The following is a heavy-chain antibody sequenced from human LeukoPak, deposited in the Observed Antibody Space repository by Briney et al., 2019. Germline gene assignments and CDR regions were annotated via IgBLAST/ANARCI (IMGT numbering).Heavy chain of an antibody. CDR3: AKEAIYYDSSGYYYLDPYFDY. V-gene: IGHV3-30*04. CDR1: GFTFSSYA. J-gene: IGHJ4*02. D-gene: IGHD3-22*01. Sequence: PGGSLRLSCAASGFTFSSYAMHWVRQAPGKGLEWVAVISYDGSNKYYADSVKDRFTISRDNSKNTLYLQMNSLRAEDTAVYYCAKEAIYYDSSGYYYLDPYFDYWGQGTLVTVSS. CDR2: ISYDGSNK.